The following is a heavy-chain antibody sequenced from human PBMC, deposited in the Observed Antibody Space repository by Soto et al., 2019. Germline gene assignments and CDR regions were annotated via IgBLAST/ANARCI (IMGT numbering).Heavy chain of an antibody. V-gene: IGHV1-18*01. CDR2: ISGYNGDT. CDR1: GYTFTRYG. CDR3: AKNGQPPYYYYGLDV. J-gene: IGHJ6*02. D-gene: IGHD2-8*01. Sequence: QGQLVQSEAEVKKPGASVKVSCKASGYTFTRYGISWVRQAPGQGLEWMGWISGYNGDTNYAQKFQGRVSMTKETSTGTAYMELRSLTSDDTAVYYCAKNGQPPYYYYGLDVWGQGTKVTVSS.